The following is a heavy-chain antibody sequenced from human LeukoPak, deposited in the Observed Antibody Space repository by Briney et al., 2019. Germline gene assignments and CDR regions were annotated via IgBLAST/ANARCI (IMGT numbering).Heavy chain of an antibody. CDR3: ARWGETSALRVHAFDI. CDR1: GGSISSYY. V-gene: IGHV4-59*08. Sequence: SETLSLTCTDSGGSISSYYWSWIRQPPGKGLEWIGYIYYSGSTNYNPSLKSRVTISVDTSKNQFSLKLSSVTAADTAVYYCARWGETSALRVHAFDIWGQGTMVTVSS. D-gene: IGHD3-10*01. J-gene: IGHJ3*02. CDR2: IYYSGST.